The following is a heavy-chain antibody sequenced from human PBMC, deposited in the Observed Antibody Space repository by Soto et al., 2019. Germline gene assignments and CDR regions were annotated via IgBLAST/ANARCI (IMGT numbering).Heavy chain of an antibody. V-gene: IGHV4-31*03. CDR2: IYYSGSA. D-gene: IGHD5-12*01. J-gene: IGHJ4*02. Sequence: SETLSLACTVSGGSISSANFYWSWIRQQPGKGLAWIGYIYYSGSAYYNPSLGSRVTMSVDTSKSQFSLKLTSVSAADTAVYYCARVEFSGGQGVCRKCPFDYWGPGTLVTVSS. CDR1: GGSISSANFY. CDR3: ARVEFSGGQGVCRKCPFDY.